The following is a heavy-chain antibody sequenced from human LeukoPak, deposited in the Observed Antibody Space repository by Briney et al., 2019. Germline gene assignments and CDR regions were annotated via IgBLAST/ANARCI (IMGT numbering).Heavy chain of an antibody. CDR2: ISSSGSTI. Sequence: GGSLRLSCAASGFTFSDYYMSWVRQAPGKGLEWVSYISSSGSTIYYADSVKGRFTISRDNAKNSLYLQMNSLRAEDTAVYYCARRWLHYYFDYWGQGTLVTVFS. CDR1: GFTFSDYY. D-gene: IGHD6-19*01. CDR3: ARRWLHYYFDY. V-gene: IGHV3-11*01. J-gene: IGHJ4*02.